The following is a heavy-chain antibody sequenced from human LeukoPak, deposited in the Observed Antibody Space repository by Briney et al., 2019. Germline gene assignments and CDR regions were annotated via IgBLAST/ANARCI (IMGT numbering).Heavy chain of an antibody. CDR2: IYHSGST. V-gene: IGHV4-38-2*01. Sequence: PSETLSLTCAVSGYSISSGYYWGWIRQPPGKGLEWIGSIYHSGSTYYNPSLKSRVTISVDTSKNQFSLKLSSVTAADTAVYYCARGRSCKGSSTSCHAPTDYYYYMDVWGKGTTVTVSS. CDR3: ARGRSCKGSSTSCHAPTDYYYYMDV. J-gene: IGHJ6*03. D-gene: IGHD2-2*01. CDR1: GYSISSGYY.